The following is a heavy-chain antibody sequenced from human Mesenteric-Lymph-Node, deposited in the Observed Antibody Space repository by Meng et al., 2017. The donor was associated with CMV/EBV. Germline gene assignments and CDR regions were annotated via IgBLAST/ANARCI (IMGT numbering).Heavy chain of an antibody. CDR3: TRGDSSGYYLYY. J-gene: IGHJ4*02. D-gene: IGHD3-22*01. CDR1: GFTFGDYA. Sequence: GGSLRLSCTASGFTFGDYAMSWVRQAPGKGLEWVGFIRSKAYGGTTEYAASVKGRFTISRDDSKSIAYLHMNSLKTEDTAVYYCTRGDSSGYYLYYWGQGTLVTVSS. V-gene: IGHV3-49*04. CDR2: IRSKAYGGTT.